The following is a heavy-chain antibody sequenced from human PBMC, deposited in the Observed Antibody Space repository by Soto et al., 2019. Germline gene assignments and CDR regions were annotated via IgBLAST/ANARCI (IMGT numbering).Heavy chain of an antibody. V-gene: IGHV1-24*01. CDR1: GYTLTELS. CDR2: FDPVDGET. D-gene: IGHD2-2*01. J-gene: IGHJ6*02. CDR3: ETGQSPDVPGDHYYYGMDV. Sequence: QVQLVQSGAEVKKPGASVKVSCTVSGYTLTELSMHWVRQAPGKGLEWMGGFDPVDGETIYAQKFQGRVTMTEDTSTDTANMEQSSLRSEDTAVYYCETGQSPDVPGDHYYYGMDVWGQGTTVTVSS.